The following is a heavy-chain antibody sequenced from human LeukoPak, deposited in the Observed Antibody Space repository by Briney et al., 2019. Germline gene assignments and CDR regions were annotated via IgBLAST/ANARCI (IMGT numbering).Heavy chain of an antibody. Sequence: GGSLRLSCAASEFSFSNFAMYWVRQAPGKGLEWLAVISYDGSIRYYADSVKGRFTISRDNSNNTVHLQMNSLRPDDSALYYCAREDDPLWFDPWGQGTLVTVSS. CDR1: EFSFSNFA. D-gene: IGHD1-1*01. V-gene: IGHV3-30-3*01. CDR3: AREDDPLWFDP. J-gene: IGHJ5*02. CDR2: ISYDGSIR.